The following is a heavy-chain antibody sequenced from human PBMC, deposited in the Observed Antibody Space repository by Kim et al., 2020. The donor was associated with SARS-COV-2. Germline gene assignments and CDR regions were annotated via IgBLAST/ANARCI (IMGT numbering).Heavy chain of an antibody. CDR2: IYYSGST. CDR1: GGSISSYY. J-gene: IGHJ6*02. CDR3: ARASGYDFWSGYYGSGYYYYGMDV. D-gene: IGHD3-3*01. V-gene: IGHV4-59*13. Sequence: SETLSLTCTVSGGSISSYYWSWIRQPPGKGLEWIGYIYYSGSTNYNPSLKSRVTISVDTSKNQFSLKLSSVTAADTAVYYCARASGYDFWSGYYGSGYYYYGMDVWGQGTTVTVSS.